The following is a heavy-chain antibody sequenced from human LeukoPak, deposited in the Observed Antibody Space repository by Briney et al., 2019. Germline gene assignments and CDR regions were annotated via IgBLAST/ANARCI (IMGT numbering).Heavy chain of an antibody. CDR3: ARDGSRGNLVTAPDF. CDR2: IKQDGSEI. CDR1: GFSFSNYW. J-gene: IGHJ4*02. Sequence: GGSLRLSCEASGFSFSNYWMSWVRQAPGKGLEWVANIKQDGSEIYYVDSVKGRCTISRDNAKNSLYLQMNSLRAEDTAVYYCARDGSRGNLVTAPDFWGQGTLVTVSS. V-gene: IGHV3-7*01. D-gene: IGHD2-21*02.